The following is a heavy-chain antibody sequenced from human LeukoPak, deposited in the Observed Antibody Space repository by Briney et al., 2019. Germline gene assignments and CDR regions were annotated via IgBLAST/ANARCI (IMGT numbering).Heavy chain of an antibody. J-gene: IGHJ4*02. CDR3: ARDYGYSSSFDY. D-gene: IGHD6-13*01. CDR1: GFTFSSSS. Sequence: GGFLRLSCAAFGFTFSSSSMNWVRQAPGKGLEWVSYISGGSSTIHYADSVKGRFTISRDNAKNSLYLQMNSLRDEDTALYYCARDYGYSSSFDYWGQGTLVTVSS. CDR2: ISGGSSTI. V-gene: IGHV3-48*02.